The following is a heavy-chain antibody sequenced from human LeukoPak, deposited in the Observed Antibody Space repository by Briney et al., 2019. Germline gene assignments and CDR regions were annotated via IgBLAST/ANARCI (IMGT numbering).Heavy chain of an antibody. CDR2: IYTSGST. V-gene: IGHV4-61*02. Sequence: SETLSLTCTVSGGSFSSGSYYWRWIRQPPGKGLEWIGRIYTSGSTNYNPSLKSRVTISVDTSKNQFSLKLRSVTAADTAVYYCARGGGDWGFHQSDYWGQGTLVTVSS. J-gene: IGHJ4*02. CDR3: ARGGGDWGFHQSDY. D-gene: IGHD2-21*01. CDR1: GGSFSSGSYY.